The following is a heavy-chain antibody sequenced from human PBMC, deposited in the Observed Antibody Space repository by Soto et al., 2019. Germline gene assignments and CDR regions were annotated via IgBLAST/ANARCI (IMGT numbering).Heavy chain of an antibody. CDR3: ARDLNCISTSCYEYYYYGMDV. CDR1: GGTFSSYA. V-gene: IGHV1-69*01. D-gene: IGHD2-2*01. J-gene: IGHJ6*02. CDR2: IIPIFGTA. Sequence: SVKVSCKASGGTFSSYAISWVRQAPGQGLEWMGGIIPIFGTANYAQKFQGRVTITADESTSTAYMELSSLRSEDTAVYYCARDLNCISTSCYEYYYYGMDVWGQGTTVTVSS.